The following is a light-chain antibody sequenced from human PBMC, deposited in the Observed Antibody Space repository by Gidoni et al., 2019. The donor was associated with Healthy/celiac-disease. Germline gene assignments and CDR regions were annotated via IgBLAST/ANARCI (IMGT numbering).Light chain of an antibody. CDR2: AAS. CDR3: QQSYSTLGYT. CDR1: QSISSH. J-gene: IGKJ2*01. Sequence: DIQMTQTPSSLSASVGDRVTITCRASQSISSHLNWYQQKQGKAPKLLIYAASSLQSGVPSRFSGSGAGTDFTLTISSLQPEDFAAYYCQQSYSTLGYTFGQGTKLEIK. V-gene: IGKV1-39*01.